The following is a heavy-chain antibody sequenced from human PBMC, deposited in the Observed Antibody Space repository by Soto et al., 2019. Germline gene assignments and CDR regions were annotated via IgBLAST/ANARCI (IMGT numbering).Heavy chain of an antibody. CDR1: GYTFTSYG. J-gene: IGHJ6*02. V-gene: IGHV1-18*01. Sequence: ASVKVSCKASGYTFTSYGISWVRQAPGQGLEWMGWISAYNGNTNYAQKLQGRVTMTTDTSTSTAYMELRSLRSDDTAVYYCARDHYDFCSCYYKFGYYYYGMDVWGQGTTVTVSS. CDR2: ISAYNGNT. CDR3: ARDHYDFCSCYYKFGYYYYGMDV. D-gene: IGHD3-3*01.